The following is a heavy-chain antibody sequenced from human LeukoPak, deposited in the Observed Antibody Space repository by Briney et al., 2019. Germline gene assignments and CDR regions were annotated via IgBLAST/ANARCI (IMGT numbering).Heavy chain of an antibody. V-gene: IGHV4-39*01. CDR2: IYYSGST. CDR1: GGSISSSSYY. CDR3: ARHYSIFGVVIHFDY. D-gene: IGHD3-3*01. J-gene: IGHJ4*02. Sequence: SETLSLTCTVSGGSISSSSYYWGWIRQPPGKGLEWIGSIYYSGSTYYNPSLKSRVTISVDTSKSQFSLRLSSVTAADTAVYYCARHYSIFGVVIHFDYSGQGTLVTVSS.